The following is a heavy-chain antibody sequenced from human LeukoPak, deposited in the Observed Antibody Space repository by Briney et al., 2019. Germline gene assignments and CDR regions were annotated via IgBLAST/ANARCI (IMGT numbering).Heavy chain of an antibody. V-gene: IGHV3-48*04. CDR3: AREFPTYYYGSGSFGGIAY. CDR2: ISSSSSTI. CDR1: GFTFSSYS. D-gene: IGHD3-10*01. Sequence: GGSLRLSCAASGFTFSSYSMNWVRQAPGKGLEWVSYISSSSSTIYYADSVKGRFTISRDNAKNSLYLQMNSLRAEDTAVYYCAREFPTYYYGSGSFGGIAYWGQGTLVTVSS. J-gene: IGHJ4*02.